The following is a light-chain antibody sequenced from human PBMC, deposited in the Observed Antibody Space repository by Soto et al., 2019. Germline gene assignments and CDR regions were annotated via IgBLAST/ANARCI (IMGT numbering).Light chain of an antibody. CDR1: SSDVGGYNY. CDR2: EVS. J-gene: IGLJ2*01. Sequence: QSALTQPASVSGSPGQSITISCTGTSSDVGGYNYVSWYQQHPGKAPKLMIYEVSNRTSGVSNRFAGSKSGNTASLTISGLQAEDKADYYCSSYTSSSTIVFGGGTKLTVL. V-gene: IGLV2-14*01. CDR3: SSYTSSSTIV.